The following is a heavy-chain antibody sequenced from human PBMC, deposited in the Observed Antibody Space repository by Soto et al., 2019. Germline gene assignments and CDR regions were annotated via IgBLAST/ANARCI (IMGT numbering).Heavy chain of an antibody. CDR3: ARGRGIAARRSLDY. CDR2: IYYSGST. V-gene: IGHV4-30-4*01. CDR1: GGSISSGDYY. D-gene: IGHD6-6*01. Sequence: SETLSLTCTVSGGSISSGDYYWSWIRQPPGKGLEWIGYIYYSGSTYYNPSLKSRVTISVDTSKNQFSLKLSSVTAADTAVYYCARGRGIAARRSLDYWGHGTLVTVSS. J-gene: IGHJ4*01.